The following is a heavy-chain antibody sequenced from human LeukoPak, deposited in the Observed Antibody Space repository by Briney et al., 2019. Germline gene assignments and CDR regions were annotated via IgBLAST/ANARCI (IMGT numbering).Heavy chain of an antibody. Sequence: GGSLRLSCAASGFTFSSYWMSWVRQAPGKGLEWVANIKQDGSEKYYVDSVKGRFTISRDNAKNSLYLQMNSLRAEDTAVYYCASAWGVATKATNFDYWGQGTLVTVSS. CDR3: ASAWGVATKATNFDY. CDR2: IKQDGSEK. D-gene: IGHD5-12*01. CDR1: GFTFSSYW. V-gene: IGHV3-7*01. J-gene: IGHJ4*02.